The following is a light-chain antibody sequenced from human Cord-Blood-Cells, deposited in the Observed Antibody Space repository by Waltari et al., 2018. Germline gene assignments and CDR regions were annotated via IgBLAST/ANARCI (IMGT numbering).Light chain of an antibody. CDR2: WAS. CDR1: QSVLYSSNNKNY. CDR3: QQYYSTPWT. J-gene: IGKJ1*01. V-gene: IGKV4-1*01. Sequence: CKSSQSVLYSSNNKNYLAWYQQKPGQPPKLLIYWASTRESGVPDRFSGSGSGTDFTLTISSLQAEDVAVYYCQQYYSTPWTFGQGTKVEIK.